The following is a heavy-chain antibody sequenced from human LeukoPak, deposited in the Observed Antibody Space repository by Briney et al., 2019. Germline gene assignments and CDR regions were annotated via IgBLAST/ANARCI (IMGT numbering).Heavy chain of an antibody. Sequence: SQTLSLTCTVSGGSMSSSYHYWNWIRQPAGKGLEWIGRTYTSGDTTYNPSLQGRVTISLDTSKSQFSLKLSSVTAADTAVYYCARTFCSGGNCYHFDSWGQGILVTVSS. CDR2: TYTSGDT. J-gene: IGHJ4*02. CDR3: ARTFCSGGNCYHFDS. V-gene: IGHV4-61*02. CDR1: GGSMSSSYHY. D-gene: IGHD2-15*01.